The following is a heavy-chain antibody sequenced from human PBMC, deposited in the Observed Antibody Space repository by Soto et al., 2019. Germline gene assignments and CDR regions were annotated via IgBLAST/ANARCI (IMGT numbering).Heavy chain of an antibody. D-gene: IGHD6-19*01. Sequence: EVQLVESGGGLVQPGGSLRLSCAASGFTFSDYWMSWVRQAPGKGLAWVASINQDGSDRRYVDSMRGRSTVSRDNTKNSLYLQMNSLRVEDTAVYFCARLYGSVTTYDYWGQGTLATVSS. V-gene: IGHV3-7*01. J-gene: IGHJ4*02. CDR3: ARLYGSVTTYDY. CDR2: INQDGSDR. CDR1: GFTFSDYW.